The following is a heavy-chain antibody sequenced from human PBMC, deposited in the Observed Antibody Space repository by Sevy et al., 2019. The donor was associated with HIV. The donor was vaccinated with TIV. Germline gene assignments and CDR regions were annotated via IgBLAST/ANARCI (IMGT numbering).Heavy chain of an antibody. CDR1: GLTFSSYS. CDR3: ARDRDGSGSSGGYGMDV. V-gene: IGHV3-21*01. J-gene: IGHJ6*02. Sequence: GGSLRLSCVASGLTFSSYSMKWVRQAPGKGLEWVSSISSSSSYIYYADSVKGRLTISRDNAKKSQYLQVNSLRAEDTAVYYCARDRDGSGSSGGYGMDVWGQGTTVTVSS. CDR2: ISSSSSYI. D-gene: IGHD3-10*01.